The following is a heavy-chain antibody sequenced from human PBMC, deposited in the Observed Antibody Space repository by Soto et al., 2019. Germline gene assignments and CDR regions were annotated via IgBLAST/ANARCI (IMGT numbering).Heavy chain of an antibody. J-gene: IGHJ4*02. Sequence: SETLSLTCAVSSGSISSSNWWSWVRQPPGKGLEWIGEIYHSGSTNYNPSLKSRVTISVDKSKNQFSLKLSSVTAADTAVYYCAGQGKNGDSSYFDYWGQGTLVTVSS. V-gene: IGHV4-4*02. CDR3: AGQGKNGDSSYFDY. D-gene: IGHD4-17*01. CDR1: SGSISSSNW. CDR2: IYHSGST.